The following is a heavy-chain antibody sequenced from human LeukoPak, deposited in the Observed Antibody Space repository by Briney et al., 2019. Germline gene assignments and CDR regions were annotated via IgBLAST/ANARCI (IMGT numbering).Heavy chain of an antibody. CDR1: GFTFSNAW. Sequence: GGSLRLSCAASGFTFSNAWMSWVRQAPGKGLEWVSVIYSGGSTHYADSVKGRFTISRDNSKSTLYLQMNSLRAEDTAVYYCARDRLHYDSLTGYPADWGQGTLVTVSS. CDR2: IYSGGST. D-gene: IGHD3-9*01. V-gene: IGHV3-66*01. CDR3: ARDRLHYDSLTGYPAD. J-gene: IGHJ4*02.